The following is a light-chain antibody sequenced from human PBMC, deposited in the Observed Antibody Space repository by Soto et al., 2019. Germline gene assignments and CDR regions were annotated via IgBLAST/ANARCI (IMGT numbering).Light chain of an antibody. CDR3: QQSNSYPWT. CDR1: RSIDSW. Sequence: DIQMTQSPSTLSASIGDRVTITCRASRSIDSWLAWYQQKPGKAPRLLMYDASRLESGVPSRFSGSGSGTEFTLTISSLQPDDLAIYYCQQSNSYPWTCGQGTKV. V-gene: IGKV1-5*01. J-gene: IGKJ1*01. CDR2: DAS.